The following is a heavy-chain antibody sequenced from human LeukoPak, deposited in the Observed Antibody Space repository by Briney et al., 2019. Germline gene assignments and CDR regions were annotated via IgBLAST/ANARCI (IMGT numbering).Heavy chain of an antibody. D-gene: IGHD1-1*01. Sequence: ASVKVSCKASGYTFTSYGISWVRQAPGQGLEWMGWISAYNGNTNYAQKLQGRVTMTTDTSTSTAYMELRSLRSDDTAVYYCARDGSDNRNDGDWYFDLWGRGTLVTVSS. CDR3: ARDGSDNRNDGDWYFDL. CDR1: GYTFTSYG. CDR2: ISAYNGNT. J-gene: IGHJ2*01. V-gene: IGHV1-18*04.